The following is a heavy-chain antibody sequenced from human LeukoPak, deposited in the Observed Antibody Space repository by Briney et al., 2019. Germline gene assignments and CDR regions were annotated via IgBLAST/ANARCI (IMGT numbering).Heavy chain of an antibody. CDR2: ISAYNGNT. D-gene: IGHD3-22*01. Sequence: ASVKVSCKASGYTFTSYGISWVRQAPGQGLEWMGWISAYNGNTNYAQKLQGRVTMTTDTSTSTAYMELSSLRSEDTAVYYCASGTYYYDSSGYYLYDYWGQGTLVTVSS. CDR3: ASGTYYYDSSGYYLYDY. V-gene: IGHV1-18*01. CDR1: GYTFTSYG. J-gene: IGHJ4*02.